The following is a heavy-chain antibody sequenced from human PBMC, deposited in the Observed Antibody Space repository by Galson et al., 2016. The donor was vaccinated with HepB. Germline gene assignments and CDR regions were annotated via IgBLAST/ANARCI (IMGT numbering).Heavy chain of an antibody. CDR1: GFSSSRYA. Sequence: SLRLSCAASGFSSSRYAMSWVRQAPGKGLEWVSLISNTGGRTYYADSVKGRFTISRDNSKNTLHLQMNSLRAEDTAVYYCAKADAYCGGDCYPSFDYWGQGTLVTVSS. CDR2: ISNTGGRT. V-gene: IGHV3-23*01. J-gene: IGHJ4*02. D-gene: IGHD2-21*02. CDR3: AKADAYCGGDCYPSFDY.